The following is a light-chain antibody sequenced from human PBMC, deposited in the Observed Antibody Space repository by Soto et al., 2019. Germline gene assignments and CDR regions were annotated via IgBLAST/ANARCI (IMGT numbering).Light chain of an antibody. V-gene: IGLV2-14*01. CDR3: SSYTTSSLYV. J-gene: IGLJ1*01. CDR1: NSYVGGYNY. CDR2: DVS. Sequence: QSVLNPADSGTRSPLQSTGIFSSATNSYVGGYNYVSWYQQHPGKAPKLMIYDVSYRPSGISNRFSGSKSDNTASLTISGLQAEDEADYYCSSYTTSSLYVFGTGTKVTVL.